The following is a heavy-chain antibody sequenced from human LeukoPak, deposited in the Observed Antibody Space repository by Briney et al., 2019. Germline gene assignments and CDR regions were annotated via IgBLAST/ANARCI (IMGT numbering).Heavy chain of an antibody. Sequence: GALRLSCTASGFTFSTYSMHWVRQAPGKGLEWVADISYDGSNKYNADSVKGRFTISRDNSKNTLYLQMNSLRIEDTAVYYCAREMVTHRIGLDYWGQGTLVTVSS. D-gene: IGHD5-18*01. V-gene: IGHV3-30*04. CDR3: AREMVTHRIGLDY. CDR2: ISYDGSNK. CDR1: GFTFSTYS. J-gene: IGHJ4*02.